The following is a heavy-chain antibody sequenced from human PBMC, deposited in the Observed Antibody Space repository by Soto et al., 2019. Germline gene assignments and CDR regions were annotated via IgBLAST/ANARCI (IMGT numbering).Heavy chain of an antibody. V-gene: IGHV4-4*07. D-gene: IGHD5-12*01. CDR1: GGSINTFY. J-gene: IGHJ4*02. CDR3: AREGSYSAYNFAHGIQLWSFDF. CDR2: IFSSGST. Sequence: SETLSLTCTASGGSINTFYWSWVRQPAGKGLEWIGRIFSSGSTSFNPSLESRVAMSVDTSKNHFSLNLSSVTAADMAVYYCAREGSYSAYNFAHGIQLWSFDFWGQGALVTVSS.